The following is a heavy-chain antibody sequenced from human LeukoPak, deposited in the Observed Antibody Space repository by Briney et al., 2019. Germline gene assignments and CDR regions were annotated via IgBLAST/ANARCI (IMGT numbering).Heavy chain of an antibody. CDR2: VNLQGST. CDR1: GGSISNTNW. J-gene: IGHJ4*02. CDR3: AREGGPYRPLDY. Sequence: PSETLSLTCGVSGGSISNTNWWTWVRQPPGKGLEWIGEVNLQGSTNYNPSLKSRVALSVDKSENNISLKQSSVTAATTAVYYTAREGGPYRPLDYSGQGTLVTVAS. V-gene: IGHV4-4*02.